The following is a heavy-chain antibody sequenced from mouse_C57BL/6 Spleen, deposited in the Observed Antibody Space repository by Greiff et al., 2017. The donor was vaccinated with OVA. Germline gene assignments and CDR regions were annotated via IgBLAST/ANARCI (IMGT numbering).Heavy chain of an antibody. CDR2: IRSKSNNYAT. CDR1: GFSFNIYA. D-gene: IGHD2-5*01. J-gene: IGHJ3*01. Sequence: EVKLVESGGGLVQPKGSLKLSCAASGFSFNIYAMNWVRQAPGKGLEWVARIRSKSNNYATYYADSVKDRFTISRDDSESMLYLQMNNLKTEDTAMYYCVREGYSRGFAYWGQGTLVTVSA. V-gene: IGHV10-1*01. CDR3: VREGYSRGFAY.